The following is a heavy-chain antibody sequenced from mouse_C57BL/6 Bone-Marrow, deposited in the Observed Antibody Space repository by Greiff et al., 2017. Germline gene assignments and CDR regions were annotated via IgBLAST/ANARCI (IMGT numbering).Heavy chain of an antibody. CDR3: TTQYYGSSYAMDY. CDR1: GFNIKDDY. V-gene: IGHV14-4*01. J-gene: IGHJ4*01. CDR2: IDPENGDT. D-gene: IGHD1-1*01. Sequence: VQLQQSGAELVRPGASVKLSCTASGFNIKDDYMHWVKQRPEQGLEWIGWIDPENGDTEYASKFQGKATITADTSSNTAYLQLSSLTSGDTAVYYCTTQYYGSSYAMDYWGQGSSVTDSS.